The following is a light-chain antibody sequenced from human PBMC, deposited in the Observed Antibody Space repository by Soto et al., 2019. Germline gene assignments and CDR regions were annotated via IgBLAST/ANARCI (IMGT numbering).Light chain of an antibody. CDR1: QGISNW. V-gene: IGKV1-5*03. Sequence: DIQMTQSPSTLSASVGDTVTITCRASQGISNWLAWYQQKPGQAPKLLIHKASTLASGVPSRCSGSGSGTEFTLTISSLQPDDFAAFYCQQYDRFPYTFGQGTKLEIK. CDR2: KAS. CDR3: QQYDRFPYT. J-gene: IGKJ2*01.